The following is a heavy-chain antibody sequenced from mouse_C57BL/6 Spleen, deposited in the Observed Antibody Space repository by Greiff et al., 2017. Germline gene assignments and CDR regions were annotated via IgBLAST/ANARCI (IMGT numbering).Heavy chain of an antibody. CDR2: IDPENGDT. J-gene: IGHJ4*01. Sequence: EVQLQESGAELVRPGASVKLSCTASGFNIKDDYMHWVKQRPEQGLEWIGWIDPENGDTEYASKFQGKATITADTSSNTAYLRLSSLTSEDTAVYYCTYDSRRAMDYWGQGTSVTVSS. V-gene: IGHV14-4*01. D-gene: IGHD1-1*01. CDR1: GFNIKDDY. CDR3: TYDSRRAMDY.